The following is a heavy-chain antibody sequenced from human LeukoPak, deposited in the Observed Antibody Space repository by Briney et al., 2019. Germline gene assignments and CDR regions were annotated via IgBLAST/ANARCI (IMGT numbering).Heavy chain of an antibody. CDR3: ARCRVVVAATPYYYGMDV. V-gene: IGHV3-7*01. CDR2: IKQDGSEK. Sequence: PGGSLRLSCAASGFTFSSYWMSWVRQAPGKGPEWVANIKQDGSEKYYVDSVKGRFTISRDNAKNSLYLQMNSLRAEDTAVYYCARCRVVVAATPYYYGMDVWGQGTTVTVSS. J-gene: IGHJ6*02. D-gene: IGHD2-15*01. CDR1: GFTFSSYW.